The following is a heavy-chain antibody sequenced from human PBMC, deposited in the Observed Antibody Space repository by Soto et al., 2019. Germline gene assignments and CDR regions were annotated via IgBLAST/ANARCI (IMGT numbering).Heavy chain of an antibody. V-gene: IGHV3-30*18. J-gene: IGHJ4*02. CDR2: VSFDGGHQ. CDR3: ANFDGDDPGGYFDY. D-gene: IGHD4-17*01. CDR1: GFSFSTHV. Sequence: QAQLVQSGGGEVQPGRSLRLSCAASGFSFSTHVMHWVRQAPGKGLEWVGHVSFDGGHQSYADSVKGRLTIFRDNSKNTLYLQMNSLRPEDTAVYYCANFDGDDPGGYFDYWGQGTLVTVSS.